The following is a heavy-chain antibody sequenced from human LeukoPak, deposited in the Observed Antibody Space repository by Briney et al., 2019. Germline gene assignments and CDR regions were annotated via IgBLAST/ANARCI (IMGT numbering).Heavy chain of an antibody. J-gene: IGHJ4*02. Sequence: SETLSLTCTVSGGSISSYYWSWIRQPPGKGLEWIGYIYYSGSTKYKPSLKSRVTISVDTSKNQFSLKLSSVTAADTAVYYCATDPTYSSGWQPFDYWGQGTLVTVSS. CDR1: GGSISSYY. D-gene: IGHD6-19*01. CDR3: ATDPTYSSGWQPFDY. CDR2: IYYSGST. V-gene: IGHV4-59*01.